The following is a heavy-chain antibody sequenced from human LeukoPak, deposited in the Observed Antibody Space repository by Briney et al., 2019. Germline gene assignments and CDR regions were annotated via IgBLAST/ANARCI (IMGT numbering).Heavy chain of an antibody. V-gene: IGHV4-34*01. CDR2: INHSGST. CDR1: GGSLSGYY. Sequence: SETLSLTCAVSGGSLSGYYWSWIRQSPGKGLEWIGEINHSGSTNYNPSLKSRVAISVDTSKNQFSLNLGSVTAADTAVYYCARQSICSATSCYDWFGPWGHGTLVTVSP. D-gene: IGHD2-15*01. CDR3: ARQSICSATSCYDWFGP. J-gene: IGHJ5*02.